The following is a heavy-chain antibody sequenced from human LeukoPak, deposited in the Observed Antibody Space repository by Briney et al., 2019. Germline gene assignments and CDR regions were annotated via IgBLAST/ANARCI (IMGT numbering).Heavy chain of an antibody. CDR1: GYSFTSYW. CDR3: ARYYYDSSGYYAAGFDY. D-gene: IGHD3-22*01. J-gene: IGHJ4*02. V-gene: IGHV5-51*01. CDR2: IYPGDSDT. Sequence: GESLKTSCKGSGYSFTSYWIGWVRQMPGKGLEWMGIIYPGDSDTRYSPSFQGQVTISADKSISTAYLQWSSLKASDTAMYYCARYYYDSSGYYAAGFDYWGQGTLVTVSS.